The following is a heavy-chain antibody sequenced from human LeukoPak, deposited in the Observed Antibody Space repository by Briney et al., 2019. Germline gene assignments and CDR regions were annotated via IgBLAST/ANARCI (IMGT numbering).Heavy chain of an antibody. Sequence: GGSLRLSCPASGFTFSSYAMHWVRQAPGKGLEWVAVISYDGSNKYYADSVKGRFTISRDNSKNTLYLQMNSLRAEDTAVYYCARDLGYYDSSGYRDWGQGTLVTVSS. CDR1: GFTFSSYA. CDR3: ARDLGYYDSSGYRD. D-gene: IGHD3-22*01. V-gene: IGHV3-30-3*01. J-gene: IGHJ4*02. CDR2: ISYDGSNK.